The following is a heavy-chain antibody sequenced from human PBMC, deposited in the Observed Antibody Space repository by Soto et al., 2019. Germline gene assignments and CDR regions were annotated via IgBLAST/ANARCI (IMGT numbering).Heavy chain of an antibody. J-gene: IGHJ4*02. D-gene: IGHD5-18*01. Sequence: SETLSLTCTVSGGSISSYYWSWIRQPPGKGLEWIGYIYYSGSTNYNPSLKSRVTISVDTSKNQFSLKLSSVTAADTAVYYCARRSVDTAMVKFDYWGQGTLVTVSS. V-gene: IGHV4-59*12. CDR2: IYYSGST. CDR3: ARRSVDTAMVKFDY. CDR1: GGSISSYY.